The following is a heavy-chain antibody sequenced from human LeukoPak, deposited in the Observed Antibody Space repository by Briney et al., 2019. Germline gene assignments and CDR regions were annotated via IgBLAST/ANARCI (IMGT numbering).Heavy chain of an antibody. Sequence: GGSLRLSCAASGFTFSDYALSWVRQAPGKGLEWVSVISGSGDSTYHADSVKGRFTISRDNFRNTLYLEMTSLRAEDTAVYYCVKDGRCTTTTCSSQWFDPWGQGTRVTVSS. CDR1: GFTFSDYA. V-gene: IGHV3-23*01. D-gene: IGHD2-2*01. CDR2: ISGSGDST. CDR3: VKDGRCTTTTCSSQWFDP. J-gene: IGHJ5*02.